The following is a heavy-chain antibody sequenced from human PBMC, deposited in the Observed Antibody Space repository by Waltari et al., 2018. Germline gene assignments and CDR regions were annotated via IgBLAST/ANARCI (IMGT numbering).Heavy chain of an antibody. CDR3: AREGYYFASGGEGAVFDY. CDR2: ISSRCKTI. Sequence: EVQLVESGGGLVQPGGSLRLYCAASVFTIRTYQQNCVRQTPGNGLEWVSYISSRCKTITDADSMKGRFTISRDNAKNSLYLQMNSLRVEDTAVYYCAREGYYFASGGEGAVFDYWGQGTLVTVSS. D-gene: IGHD3-10*01. J-gene: IGHJ4*02. V-gene: IGHV3-48*03. CDR1: VFTIRTYQ.